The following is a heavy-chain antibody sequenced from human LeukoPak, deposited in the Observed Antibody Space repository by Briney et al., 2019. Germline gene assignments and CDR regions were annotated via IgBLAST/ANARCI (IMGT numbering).Heavy chain of an antibody. CDR1: GFTFSSYG. CDR3: ARDHGDYVYYYYYYMDV. D-gene: IGHD4-17*01. V-gene: IGHV3-21*01. Sequence: GGSLRLSCAASGFTFSSYGMNWVRQAPGKGLEWVSSISSSSYIYYADSVKGRFTISRDNAKNSLYLQMNSLRAEDTAVYYCARDHGDYVYYYYYYMDVWGKGTTVTVSS. J-gene: IGHJ6*03. CDR2: ISSSSYI.